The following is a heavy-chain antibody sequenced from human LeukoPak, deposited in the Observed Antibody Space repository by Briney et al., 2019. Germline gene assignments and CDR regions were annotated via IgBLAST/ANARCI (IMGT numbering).Heavy chain of an antibody. J-gene: IGHJ4*02. CDR2: IKEDGSDK. Sequence: GGSLRLSCAASGFTFSSYWMSWVRQAPGKGLEWVANIKEDGSDKYYVDSVKGRFTISRDNAKNSLYLQMNSLRVEDTAVYYCARAGAASGTRDCWGQGTLVTVSS. D-gene: IGHD6-13*01. V-gene: IGHV3-7*01. CDR1: GFTFSSYW. CDR3: ARAGAASGTRDC.